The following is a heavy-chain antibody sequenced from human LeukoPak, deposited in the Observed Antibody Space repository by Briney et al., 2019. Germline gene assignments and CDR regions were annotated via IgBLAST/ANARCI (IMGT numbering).Heavy chain of an antibody. J-gene: IGHJ4*02. CDR2: ITWDAGST. CDR3: AKGTSSWHEFDY. V-gene: IGHV3-43D*03. CDR1: GFTFADYA. D-gene: IGHD6-13*01. Sequence: AGGSLRLSCAASGFTFADYAMSWVRQAPGKGLEWVSLITWDAGSTYYADSVKGRFTISRDNSKNSLYLQMNSLRAEDTALYYCAKGTSSWHEFDYWGQGTLVTVSS.